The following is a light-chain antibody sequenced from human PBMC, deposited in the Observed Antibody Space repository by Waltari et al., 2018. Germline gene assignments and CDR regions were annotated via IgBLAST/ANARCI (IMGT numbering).Light chain of an antibody. J-gene: IGLJ2*01. CDR1: SSDVGSYNL. Sequence: QSALTQPASVSGSPGQSITISCTGTSSDVGSYNLVSWYQQHPGKAPKLMIYEVSKRPSGVSKRFSGSKSGNTASLTISGLQTEDEADYYCCSYAGSSNVVFGGGTKLTVL. CDR3: CSYAGSSNVV. V-gene: IGLV2-23*02. CDR2: EVS.